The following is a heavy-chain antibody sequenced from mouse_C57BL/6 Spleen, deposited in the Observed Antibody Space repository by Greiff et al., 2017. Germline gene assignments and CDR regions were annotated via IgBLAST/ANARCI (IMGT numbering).Heavy chain of an antibody. D-gene: IGHD1-1*01. CDR3: TPVVATGGYYFDY. Sequence: VQLKQSGAELVRPGASVKLSCTASGFNIKDYYMHWVKQRPEQGLEWIGRIDPEDGDTEYAPKFQGKDTMTADTSSNTAYLQLSSLTSEDTAVYYCTPVVATGGYYFDYWGQGTTLTVSS. V-gene: IGHV14-1*01. CDR2: IDPEDGDT. J-gene: IGHJ2*01. CDR1: GFNIKDYY.